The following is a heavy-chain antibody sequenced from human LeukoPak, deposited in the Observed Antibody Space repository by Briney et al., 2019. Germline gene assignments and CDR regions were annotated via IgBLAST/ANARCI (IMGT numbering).Heavy chain of an antibody. D-gene: IGHD3-22*01. J-gene: IGHJ5*02. CDR2: INHSGST. V-gene: IGHV4-34*01. CDR1: GGSFSGYY. Sequence: SETPSLTCAVYGGSFSGYYWSWIRQPPGKGLEWIGEINHSGSTNYNPSLKSRVTISVDTSKNQFSLKLSSVTAADTAVYYCAREYYYDSSGYYLAPTYNWFDPWGQGTLVTVSS. CDR3: AREYYYDSSGYYLAPTYNWFDP.